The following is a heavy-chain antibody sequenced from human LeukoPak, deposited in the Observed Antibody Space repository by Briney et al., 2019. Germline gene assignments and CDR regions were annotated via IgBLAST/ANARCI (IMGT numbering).Heavy chain of an antibody. Sequence: GGSLRLSCAASGFTFDDYAMHWVRQAPGKGLEWVSGISWNSGSIGYADSVKGRFTISRDNAKNSLYLQMNSLRAEDTAVYYCAGGENEWELLSRGVFDCWGQGTLVTVSS. CDR1: GFTFDDYA. CDR3: AGGENEWELLSRGVFDC. J-gene: IGHJ4*02. D-gene: IGHD1-26*01. CDR2: ISWNSGSI. V-gene: IGHV3-9*01.